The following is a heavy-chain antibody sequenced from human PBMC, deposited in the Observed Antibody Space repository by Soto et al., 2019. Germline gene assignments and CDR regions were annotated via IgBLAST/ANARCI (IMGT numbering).Heavy chain of an antibody. Sequence: SETMCVTCAVAGGYISSGGYSWSWIRKPPGKGLEWIGYIYHSGSTYYNPSLKSRVTISVDRSKNQFSLKLSSVTAADTAVYYCARARDSSGYYYAFDYWGQGTLVTVPS. D-gene: IGHD3-22*01. CDR3: ARARDSSGYYYAFDY. J-gene: IGHJ4*02. V-gene: IGHV4-30-2*01. CDR1: GGYISSGGYS. CDR2: IYHSGST.